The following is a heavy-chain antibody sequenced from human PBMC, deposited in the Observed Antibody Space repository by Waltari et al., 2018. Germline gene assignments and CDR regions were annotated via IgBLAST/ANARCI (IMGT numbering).Heavy chain of an antibody. CDR1: GYSISSGYY. CDR2: IYHSGST. V-gene: IGHV4-38-2*01. Sequence: QVQLQESGPGLVKPSETLSLTCAVSGYSISSGYYWGWIRQPPGKGLEWIGSIYHSGSTYYNPSLKSRVTISVDTSKNQFSLKLSSVTAADTAVYYCASYEYYDILTGYEYWGQGTLVTVSS. J-gene: IGHJ4*02. D-gene: IGHD3-9*01. CDR3: ASYEYYDILTGYEY.